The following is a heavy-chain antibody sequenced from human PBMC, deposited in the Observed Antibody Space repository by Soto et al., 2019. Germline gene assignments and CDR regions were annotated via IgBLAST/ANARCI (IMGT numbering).Heavy chain of an antibody. D-gene: IGHD5-12*01. V-gene: IGHV4-59*01. CDR3: ASYSGYEGGMYYYYMDV. CDR2: IYYSGST. J-gene: IGHJ6*03. Sequence: SETLSLTCTVSGGSISSYYWSWIRQPPGKGLEWIGYIYYSGSTNYNPLLKSRVTISVDTSKNQFSLKLSSVTAADTAVYYCASYSGYEGGMYYYYMDVWGKGTTVTVSS. CDR1: GGSISSYY.